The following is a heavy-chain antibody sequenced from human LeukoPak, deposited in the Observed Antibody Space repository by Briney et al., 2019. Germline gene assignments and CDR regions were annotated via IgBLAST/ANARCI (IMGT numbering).Heavy chain of an antibody. Sequence: PGGSLRLSCAASGFTFSSYSMNWVRQAPGKGLERVSSISSSSSYIYYADSVKGRFTISRDNAKNSLYLQMNSLRAEDTAVYYCARDQSALRFLEWADDAFDIWGQGTMVTVSS. CDR3: ARDQSALRFLEWADDAFDI. D-gene: IGHD3-3*01. V-gene: IGHV3-21*01. CDR1: GFTFSSYS. CDR2: ISSSSSYI. J-gene: IGHJ3*02.